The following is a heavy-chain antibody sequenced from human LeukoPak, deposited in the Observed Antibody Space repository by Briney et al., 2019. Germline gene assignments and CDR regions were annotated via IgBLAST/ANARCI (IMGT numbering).Heavy chain of an antibody. J-gene: IGHJ5*02. CDR3: ARRAEHGWFDP. V-gene: IGHV4-59*08. D-gene: IGHD1-26*01. CDR2: IFHTGLT. CDR1: GGSISYYY. Sequence: SETLSLTGTVSGGSISYYYWSWIRQSPGKGLEWIGHIFHTGLTNYNPSLENRVSISLDTSKTQFSLRLTSVTAADTAVYYCARRAEHGWFDPWGQGTLVTVSS.